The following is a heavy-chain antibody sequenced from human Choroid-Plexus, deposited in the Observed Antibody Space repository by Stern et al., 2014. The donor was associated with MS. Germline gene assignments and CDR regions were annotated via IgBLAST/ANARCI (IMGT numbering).Heavy chain of an antibody. V-gene: IGHV3-30*18. CDR3: AKDRQYLTXXFDH. CDR1: GFTLGSCA. CDR2: VSYDGSNK. D-gene: IGHD2/OR15-2a*01. Sequence: QVQLVESGGGVVQPGRPLRLSCVASGFTLGSCAMHWVRQAPGKGLEWVAGVSYDGSNKYYADSVKGRFTISRDNSQNTLYMQMSSLRPEDTAVYYCAKDRQYLTXXFDHWGQGSXVTVS. J-gene: IGHJ5*02.